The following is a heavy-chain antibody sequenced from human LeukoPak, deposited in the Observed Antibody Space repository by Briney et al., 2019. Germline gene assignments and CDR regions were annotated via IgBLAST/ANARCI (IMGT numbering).Heavy chain of an antibody. J-gene: IGHJ4*02. CDR3: VGLRDLEPSLHF. CDR1: RFSLSIFY. V-gene: IGHV3-21*01. CDR2: ISTISTYI. Sequence: PGGSLSPSYAPSRFSLSIFYINWVRQAPGKGLEWVSSISTISTYIYYADSVKGRFTISRDNAKNSLYLQMNSLRADDTALYYCVGLRDLEPSLHFSGQGTLVTVSS. D-gene: IGHD2-21*02.